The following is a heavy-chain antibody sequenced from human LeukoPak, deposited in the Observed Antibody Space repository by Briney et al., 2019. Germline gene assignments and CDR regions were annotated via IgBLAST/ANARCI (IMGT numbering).Heavy chain of an antibody. J-gene: IGHJ4*02. CDR3: ARVRRYCSSTSCYTRSAYFDY. Sequence: SGTLSLTCAVYGGSFSGYYWSWIRQPPGKGLEWIGEINHSGSTNYNPSLKSRVTISVDTSKNQFSLKLSSVTAADTAVYYCARVRRYCSSTSCYTRSAYFDYWGQGTLVTVSS. CDR1: GGSFSGYY. D-gene: IGHD2-2*02. V-gene: IGHV4-34*01. CDR2: INHSGST.